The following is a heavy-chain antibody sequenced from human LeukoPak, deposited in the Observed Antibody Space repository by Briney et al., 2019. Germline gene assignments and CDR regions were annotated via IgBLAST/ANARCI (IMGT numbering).Heavy chain of an antibody. CDR2: IYSGGST. J-gene: IGHJ4*02. V-gene: IGHV3-53*01. Sequence: PGRSLRLSCAASGFTFSSYGMHWVRQAPGKGLEWVAVIYSGGSTYYADSVKGRFTISRDNSKNTLYLQMNSLRAEDTAVYYCARGNGDYVPYWGQGTLVTVSS. D-gene: IGHD4-17*01. CDR3: ARGNGDYVPY. CDR1: GFTFSSYG.